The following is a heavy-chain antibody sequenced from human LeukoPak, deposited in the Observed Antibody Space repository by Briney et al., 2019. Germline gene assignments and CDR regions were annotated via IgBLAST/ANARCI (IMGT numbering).Heavy chain of an antibody. CDR2: INHSGST. CDR3: ARAISGGSCYDY. Sequence: SETLSLTCAVYGGSFSGYYWSWIRQPPGKGLELIGEINHSGSTNYNPSLKSRVTISVDTSKNQFSLKLSSVTAADTAVYYCARAISGGSCYDYWGQGTLVTVSS. D-gene: IGHD2-15*01. J-gene: IGHJ4*02. V-gene: IGHV4-34*01. CDR1: GGSFSGYY.